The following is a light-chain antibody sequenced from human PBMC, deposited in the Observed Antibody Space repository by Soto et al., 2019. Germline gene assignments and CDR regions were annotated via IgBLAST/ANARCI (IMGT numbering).Light chain of an antibody. Sequence: EIVLTQSPDTLSLSPGGRATLSCRASQSVTTRLAWYQQKPGQPPRLLISGASVRASGVPVRISGSGSGTEFTLTISSLQSEDLAVYYCQQYSDLWTFGQGTKVDIK. J-gene: IGKJ1*01. V-gene: IGKV3D-15*01. CDR1: QSVTTR. CDR3: QQYSDLWT. CDR2: GAS.